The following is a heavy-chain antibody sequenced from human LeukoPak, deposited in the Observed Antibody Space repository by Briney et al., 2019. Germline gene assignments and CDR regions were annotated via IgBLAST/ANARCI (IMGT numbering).Heavy chain of an antibody. CDR3: ASYVLRYFDWLSMPAFDI. Sequence: SETLSLTCTVSGGSISSGSYYWSWIRQPAGKGLEWIGRIYTSGSTNYNPSLKSRVTISVDTSKNQFSLKLSSVTAADTAVYYCASYVLRYFDWLSMPAFDIWGQGTMVTVSS. CDR2: IYTSGST. CDR1: GGSISSGSYY. V-gene: IGHV4-61*02. D-gene: IGHD3-9*01. J-gene: IGHJ3*02.